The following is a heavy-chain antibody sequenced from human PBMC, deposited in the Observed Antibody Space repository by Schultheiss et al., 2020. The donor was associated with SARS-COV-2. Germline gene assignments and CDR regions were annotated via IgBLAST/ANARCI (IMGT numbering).Heavy chain of an antibody. CDR2: IYYSGST. J-gene: IGHJ4*02. D-gene: IGHD6-13*01. CDR3: ANLIYSSSWYWADY. CDR1: GGSISNGAYY. V-gene: IGHV4-61*08. Sequence: SETLSLTCTVSGGSISNGAYYWSWIRQPPGKGLEWIGYIYYSGSTNYNPSLKSRVTISVDTSKNQFSLKLSSVTAADTAVYYCANLIYSSSWYWADYWGQGTLVTVSS.